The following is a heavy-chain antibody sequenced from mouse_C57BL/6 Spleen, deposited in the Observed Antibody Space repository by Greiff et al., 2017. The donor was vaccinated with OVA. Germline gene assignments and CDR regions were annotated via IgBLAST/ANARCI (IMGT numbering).Heavy chain of an antibody. J-gene: IGHJ1*03. V-gene: IGHV8-12*01. D-gene: IGHD2-4*01. CDR3: ARSGDTPRYDYDGYWYFDV. CDR2: IYWDDDK. CDR1: GFSLSTSGMG. Sequence: QVTLKESGPGILQSSQTLSLTCSFSGFSLSTSGMGVSWIRQPSGKGLEWLAHIYWDDDKRYNPSLKSRLTISKDTSRNQVFLKITSVDTADTATYYCARSGDTPRYDYDGYWYFDVWGTGTTVTVSS.